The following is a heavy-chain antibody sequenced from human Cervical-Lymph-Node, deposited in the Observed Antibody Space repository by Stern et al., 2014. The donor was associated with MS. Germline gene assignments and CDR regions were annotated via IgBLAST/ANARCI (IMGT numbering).Heavy chain of an antibody. CDR1: GGTFSSYT. CDR3: ARDLGDSSGYTFAA. D-gene: IGHD3-22*01. Sequence: QVQLVQSGAEVKKPGSSVKVSCKASGGTFSSYTISWVRQAPGQGLEWMGRILPILGIANYAQKFQGRGTITADKSTSTAYMELSSLRSEDTAVYYCARDLGDSSGYTFAAWGQGTLVTVSS. CDR2: ILPILGIA. V-gene: IGHV1-69*08. J-gene: IGHJ5*02.